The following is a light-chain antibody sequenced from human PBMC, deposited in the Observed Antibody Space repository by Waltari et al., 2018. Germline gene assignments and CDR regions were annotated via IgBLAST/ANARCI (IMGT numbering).Light chain of an antibody. CDR1: SSNIGNVF. V-gene: IGLV1-47*01. Sequence: QSVLTQPPSASGTPGQRVTISCSGSSSNIGNVFVYWYQQFPGTAPKLLIYQDNHRPSGVPDLFSGSKSGTSASPAISGLRSEGEAVYYCVGWDPRVSGYVFGAGTTVTVL. J-gene: IGLJ1*01. CDR3: VGWDPRVSGYV. CDR2: QDN.